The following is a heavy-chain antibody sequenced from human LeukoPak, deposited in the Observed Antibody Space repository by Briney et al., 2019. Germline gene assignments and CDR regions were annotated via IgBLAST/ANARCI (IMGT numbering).Heavy chain of an antibody. D-gene: IGHD3-22*01. J-gene: IGHJ4*02. CDR2: IKSKTDGGTT. CDR1: GFTFSNAW. CDR3: TTGRGGRTMIVTYYFDY. V-gene: IGHV3-15*01. Sequence: PGGSLRLSCAASGFTFSNAWMSWVRQAPGKGLEWVGRIKSKTDGGTTDYAAPVKGRFTISRDDSKNTLYLQMNSLKTEDTAVYYCTTGRGGRTMIVTYYFDYWGQGTLVTVSS.